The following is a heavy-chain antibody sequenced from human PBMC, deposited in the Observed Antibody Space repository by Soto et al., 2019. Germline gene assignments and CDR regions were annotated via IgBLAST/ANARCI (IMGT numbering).Heavy chain of an antibody. CDR3: ARGSYYDFWSGSDPGWGYFDY. Sequence: ASVKVSCKASGYTFTGYYMHWVRQAPGQGLEWMGWINPNSGGTNYAQKFQGRVTMTRDTSISTAYMELSRLRFDDTAVYYCARGSYYDFWSGSDPGWGYFDYWGQGTLVTVSS. CDR1: GYTFTGYY. CDR2: INPNSGGT. D-gene: IGHD3-3*01. J-gene: IGHJ4*02. V-gene: IGHV1-2*02.